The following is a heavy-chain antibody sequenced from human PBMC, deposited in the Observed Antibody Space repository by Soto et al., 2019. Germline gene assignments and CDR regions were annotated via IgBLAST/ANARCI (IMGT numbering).Heavy chain of an antibody. J-gene: IGHJ6*03. CDR3: ARHSRSGYCYGQDHYYYYYYMDV. D-gene: IGHD5-18*01. CDR2: IYYSGST. V-gene: IGHV4-31*03. CDR1: GGSISSGGYY. Sequence: PSETLSLTCTVSGGSISSGGYYWSWIRQHPGKGLEWIGYIYYSGSTYYNSSLKSRVTISVDTSKNQFSLNLSSATAADTAVYYCARHSRSGYCYGQDHYYYYYYMDVWGKGTTVTVSS.